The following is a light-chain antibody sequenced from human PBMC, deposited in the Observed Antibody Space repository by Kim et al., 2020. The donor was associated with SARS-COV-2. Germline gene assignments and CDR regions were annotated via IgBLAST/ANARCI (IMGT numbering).Light chain of an antibody. V-gene: IGKV6-21*02. J-gene: IGKJ2*01. Sequence: QSISGVPSRFSGSGSGTHFTLSINSLEAEDAATYYCHQSSALLYTFGQGTKLEI. CDR3: HQSSALLYT.